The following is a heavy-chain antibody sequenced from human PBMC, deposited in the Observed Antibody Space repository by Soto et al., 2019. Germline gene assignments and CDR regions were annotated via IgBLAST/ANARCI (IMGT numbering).Heavy chain of an antibody. CDR1: GFIFSSYA. V-gene: IGHV3-23*01. J-gene: IGHJ3*02. Sequence: GGSLRLSCAASGFIFSSYAMSWVRQTPGKGLEWVSAISGSGETTYYADSVKGRFIIARDNSKNTVYLQMNSLRAEDTAVYYCARVRYYDILTGHDAAFDIWGQGTMVTVSS. CDR3: ARVRYYDILTGHDAAFDI. CDR2: ISGSGETT. D-gene: IGHD3-9*01.